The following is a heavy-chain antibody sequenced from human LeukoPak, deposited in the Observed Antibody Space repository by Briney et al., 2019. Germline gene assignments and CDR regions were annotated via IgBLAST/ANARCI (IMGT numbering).Heavy chain of an antibody. CDR2: ISSSGSTI. CDR3: ARTYAGTLFY. CDR1: GFTFSSYE. V-gene: IGHV3-48*03. Sequence: GGSLRLSCAASGFTFSSYEMNWVRQAPGKGLEWVSYISSSGSTIYYADSVKGRFTISRDNAKNSLYLQMNSLRAEDTAVYYCARTYAGTLFYWGQGTLVTVSS. D-gene: IGHD4-23*01. J-gene: IGHJ4*02.